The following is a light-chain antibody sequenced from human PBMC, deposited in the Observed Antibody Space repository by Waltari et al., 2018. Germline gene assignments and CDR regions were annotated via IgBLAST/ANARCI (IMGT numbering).Light chain of an antibody. CDR2: EVT. J-gene: IGLJ2*01. Sequence: QSALTQPASVSGSLGQSITISCTGTSSDVGAYNIVSWYQQHPGKAPKLMIYEVTHRPSGVSYRFSGSKSGHTASLTISGLQTEDEADYYWSSYGSSRNVIFGGGTKLTVL. V-gene: IGLV2-14*01. CDR3: SSYGSSRNVI. CDR1: SSDVGAYNI.